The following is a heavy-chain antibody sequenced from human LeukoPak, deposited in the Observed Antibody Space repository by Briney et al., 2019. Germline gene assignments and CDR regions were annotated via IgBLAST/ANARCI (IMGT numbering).Heavy chain of an antibody. D-gene: IGHD3-22*01. Sequence: SETLSLTCTLSGGSISSSSYYWDWIRQYPGKGLEWLGTIYYSGSTYYNASLKSRLFISVDTSNNQFSLRLSFVTAADTAVYYCERRRYYDATGYLDWGQGTLITVSS. CDR1: GGSISSSSYY. J-gene: IGHJ1*01. V-gene: IGHV4-39*01. CDR2: IYYSGST. CDR3: ERRRYYDATGYLD.